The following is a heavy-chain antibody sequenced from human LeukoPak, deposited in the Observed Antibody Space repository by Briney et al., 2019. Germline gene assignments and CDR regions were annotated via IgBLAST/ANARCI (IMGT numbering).Heavy chain of an antibody. CDR3: AKDGSSHSNMLTAYDY. D-gene: IGHD3-16*01. CDR2: ISWNSGFI. J-gene: IGHJ4*02. CDR1: GFTFDDYA. Sequence: GRSLRLSCAASGFTFDDYAMHWVRQAPGKGLEWVSSISWNSGFIAYADSVKGRFTISRDNAKNSLYLQMNSLRPEDTALYYCAKDGSSHSNMLTAYDYWGQGTLVTVSS. V-gene: IGHV3-9*01.